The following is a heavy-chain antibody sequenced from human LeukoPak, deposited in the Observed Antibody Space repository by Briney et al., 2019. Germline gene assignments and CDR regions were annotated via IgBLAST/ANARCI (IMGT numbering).Heavy chain of an antibody. D-gene: IGHD3-10*01. CDR3: AREDYYYASGF. CDR1: GFTFSSYW. J-gene: IGHJ4*02. V-gene: IGHV3-74*01. Sequence: QPGGSLRLSCAASGFTFSSYWMHWVRQAPGKGLVWVSRISSDGSSTNFADSVKGRFTISRDNAKNTLYLQMNSLRAEDTAVYFCAREDYYYASGFWGQGTLVTVSS. CDR2: ISSDGSST.